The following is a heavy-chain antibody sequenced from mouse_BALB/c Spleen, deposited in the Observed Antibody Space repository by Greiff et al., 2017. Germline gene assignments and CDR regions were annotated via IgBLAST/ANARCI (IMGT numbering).Heavy chain of an antibody. CDR3: ASRAGY. CDR1: GFNFTDYY. CDR2: IDPANGNT. Sequence: EVQLQQSGAELVRSGASVKLSCTASGFNFTDYYMHWVKQRPEQGLEWIGWIDPANGNTIYDPKFQGKASITADTSSNTAYLQLSSLTSEDTAVYYCASRAGYWGQGTTLTVSS. D-gene: IGHD3-1*01. V-gene: IGHV14-1*02. J-gene: IGHJ2*01.